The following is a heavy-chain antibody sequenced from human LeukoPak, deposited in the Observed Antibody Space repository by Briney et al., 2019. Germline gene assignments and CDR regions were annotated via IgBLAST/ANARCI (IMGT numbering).Heavy chain of an antibody. D-gene: IGHD3-10*01. CDR1: GGSISSYY. CDR2: IYYSGST. Sequence: SETLSLTCTVSGGSISSYYWSWIRQPPGKGLEWIGYIYYSGSTNYNPSLKSRVTISVDTSKNQFSLKLSSVTAADTAVCYCARGYYGSGSYRALDYWGQGTLVTVSS. CDR3: ARGYYGSGSYRALDY. V-gene: IGHV4-59*01. J-gene: IGHJ4*02.